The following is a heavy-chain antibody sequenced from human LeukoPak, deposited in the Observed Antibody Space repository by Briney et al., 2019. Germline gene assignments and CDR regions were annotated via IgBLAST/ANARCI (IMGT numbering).Heavy chain of an antibody. CDR3: ARDPNSGYDMALDY. CDR2: IWYDGSNK. D-gene: IGHD5-12*01. Sequence: PGRSLRLSCAASGFTFTSYGMHWVRQAPGKELEWVAVIWYDGSNKYYADSVKGRFTISRDNSKNTLYLQMNSLRAEDTAVYYCARDPNSGYDMALDYWGQGTLVTVSS. CDR1: GFTFTSYG. V-gene: IGHV3-33*01. J-gene: IGHJ4*02.